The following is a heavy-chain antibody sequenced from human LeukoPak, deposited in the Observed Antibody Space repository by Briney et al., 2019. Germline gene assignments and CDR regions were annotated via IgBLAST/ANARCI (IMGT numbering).Heavy chain of an antibody. CDR3: ARTHSSSWSFPIDY. V-gene: IGHV3-7*01. D-gene: IGHD6-13*01. CDR1: GFTFSSYW. Sequence: PGGSLRLSCAASGFTFSSYWMSWVRQAPGKGLEWVANIKQDGSEKYYVDSVKGRFTISRDNAKNSLYLQMNSLRAEDTAVYYCARTHSSSWSFPIDYWGQGTLVTVSS. CDR2: IKQDGSEK. J-gene: IGHJ4*02.